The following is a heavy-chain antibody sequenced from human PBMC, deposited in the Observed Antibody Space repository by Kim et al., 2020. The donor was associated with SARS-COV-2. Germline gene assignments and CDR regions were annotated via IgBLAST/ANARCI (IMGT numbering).Heavy chain of an antibody. CDR3: ARDHYNYYDSSGDNDY. Sequence: GGSLRLSCAASGFTFSSYAFHWVRQAPGKGLEWVAVISYDGNNKDYADSAKGRFTISRDSSKNTLYLQMNNLRAADTAVYYCARDHYNYYDSSGDNDYWGQGTLVTVSS. CDR2: ISYDGNNK. V-gene: IGHV3-30-3*01. D-gene: IGHD3-22*01. CDR1: GFTFSSYA. J-gene: IGHJ4*02.